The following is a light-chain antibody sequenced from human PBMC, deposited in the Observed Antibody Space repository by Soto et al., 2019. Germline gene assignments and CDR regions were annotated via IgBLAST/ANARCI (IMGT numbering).Light chain of an antibody. CDR3: QQYNSYSSIT. CDR2: DAS. CDR1: ETINIW. V-gene: IGKV1-5*01. J-gene: IGKJ5*01. Sequence: IQMTQSPSTLSASVGDRVTITCRASETINIWLAWYQQKPGKAPNLLIYDASSLESGVPSRFSGSGSGTEFTLTISSLQPDDFATYYCQQYNSYSSITFGQGTRLEIK.